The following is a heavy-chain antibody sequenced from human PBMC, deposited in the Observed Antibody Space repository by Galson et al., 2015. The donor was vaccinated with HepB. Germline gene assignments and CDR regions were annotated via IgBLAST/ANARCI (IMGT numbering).Heavy chain of an antibody. J-gene: IGHJ5*02. CDR2: ISSSSSYT. CDR3: ARDRAKMITFGGVIEGVDP. Sequence: SLRLSCAASGFTFSDYYMSWIRQAPGKGLEWVSYISSSSSYTNYADSVKGRFTISRDNAKNSLYLQMNSLRAEDTAVYYCARDRAKMITFGGVIEGVDPWGQGTLVTVSS. D-gene: IGHD3-16*02. CDR1: GFTFSDYY. V-gene: IGHV3-11*06.